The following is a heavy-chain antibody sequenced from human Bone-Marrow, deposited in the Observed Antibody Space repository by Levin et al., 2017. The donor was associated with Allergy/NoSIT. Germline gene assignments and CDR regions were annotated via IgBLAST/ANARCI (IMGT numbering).Heavy chain of an antibody. CDR1: GFTFSSYA. CDR2: ISGSGGST. V-gene: IGHV3-23*01. J-gene: IGHJ4*02. CDR3: AKDPRPMRGYGDYVAARFDY. D-gene: IGHD4-17*01. Sequence: SCAASGFTFSSYAMSWVRQAPGKGLEWVSAISGSGGSTYYADSVKGRFTISRDNSKNTLYLQMNSLRAEDTAVYYCAKDPRPMRGYGDYVAARFDYWGQGTLVTVSS.